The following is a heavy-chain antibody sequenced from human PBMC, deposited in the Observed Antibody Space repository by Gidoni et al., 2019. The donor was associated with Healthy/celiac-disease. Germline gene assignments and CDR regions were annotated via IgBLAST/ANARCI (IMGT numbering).Heavy chain of an antibody. J-gene: IGHJ4*02. CDR2: ISYDGSNK. CDR1: GFPFSSYG. D-gene: IGHD2-15*01. V-gene: IGHV3-30*18. Sequence: QVQLVESGGGVVQPGRSLRLSCAASGFPFSSYGMHWVRQAPGKGLEWVAVISYDGSNKYYADSVKGRFTISRDNSKNTLYLQMNSLRAEDTAVYYCAKTSGYCSGGSCSNPFDYWGQGTLVTVSS. CDR3: AKTSGYCSGGSCSNPFDY.